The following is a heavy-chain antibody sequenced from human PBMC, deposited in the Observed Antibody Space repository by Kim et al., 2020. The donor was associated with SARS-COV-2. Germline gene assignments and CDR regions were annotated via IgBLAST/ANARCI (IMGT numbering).Heavy chain of an antibody. CDR1: GGSISSGGYY. Sequence: SETLSLTCTVSGGSISSGGYYWSWIRQHPGKGLEWIGYIYYSGSTYYNPSLKSRVTISVDTSKNQFSLKLSSVTAADTAVYYCARDGGLSYCSSTSCYSVGIYGMDVWGQGTTVTVSS. J-gene: IGHJ6*02. CDR3: ARDGGLSYCSSTSCYSVGIYGMDV. D-gene: IGHD2-2*02. CDR2: IYYSGST. V-gene: IGHV4-31*03.